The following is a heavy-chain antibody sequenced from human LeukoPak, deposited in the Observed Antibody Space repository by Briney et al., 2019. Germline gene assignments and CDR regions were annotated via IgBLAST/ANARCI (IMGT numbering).Heavy chain of an antibody. Sequence: GGSLRLSCAASGFSFDHYTLHWVRQAPGKGLEWVSLINWDGGTTYYVDSVKGRFTISRDNSKNSLYLQMNSLRTDDTALYYCAKDGSGGRISFYQYYYMDVWGKGTTVTVSS. CDR3: AKDGSGGRISFYQYYYMDV. D-gene: IGHD2-15*01. CDR2: INWDGGTT. CDR1: GFSFDHYT. J-gene: IGHJ6*03. V-gene: IGHV3-43*01.